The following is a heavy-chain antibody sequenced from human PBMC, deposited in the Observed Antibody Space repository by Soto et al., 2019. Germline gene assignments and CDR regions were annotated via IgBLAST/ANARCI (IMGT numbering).Heavy chain of an antibody. Sequence: GGSLRLSCAASGFTVSSNYMSWVRQAPGKGLEWVSVIYSGGSTYYADSVKGRFTISRDNSKNTLYLQMNSLRAEDTAVYYCARGSDGSGSSPFDYWGQGTLVTVSS. CDR1: GFTVSSNY. CDR2: IYSGGST. J-gene: IGHJ4*02. V-gene: IGHV3-53*01. D-gene: IGHD3-10*01. CDR3: ARGSDGSGSSPFDY.